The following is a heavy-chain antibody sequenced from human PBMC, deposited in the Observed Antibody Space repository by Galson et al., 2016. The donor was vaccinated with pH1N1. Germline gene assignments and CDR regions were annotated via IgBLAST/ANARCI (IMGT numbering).Heavy chain of an antibody. D-gene: IGHD4-17*01. Sequence: PALVKPTQTLTLTCTFSGFSLSTSGVGVGWIRQPPGKALEWLALIDWDDDKYYSTSLKTRLTISKDTSKNQVVLTMTNMDPVDTATYYCARTTYGDYSGWFDPWGQGTLVTVSS. CDR2: IDWDDDK. CDR3: ARTTYGDYSGWFDP. CDR1: GFSLSTSGVG. J-gene: IGHJ5*02. V-gene: IGHV2-70*01.